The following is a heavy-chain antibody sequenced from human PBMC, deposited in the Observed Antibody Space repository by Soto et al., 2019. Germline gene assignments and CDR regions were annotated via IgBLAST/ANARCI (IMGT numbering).Heavy chain of an antibody. V-gene: IGHV2-70*04. CDR2: IDWDDDK. CDR3: ARMLTAAGSI. J-gene: IGHJ4*02. Sequence: SFPTLGNPTQTLTLTCTFSGFSLSTSGMRVSWIRQPPGKALEWLARIDWDDDKFYSTSLKTRLTISKDTSKNHVVLTMTNMDPVDTAKYYCARMLTAAGSIWGQGTLVTVSS. CDR1: GFSLSTSGMR. D-gene: IGHD6-13*01.